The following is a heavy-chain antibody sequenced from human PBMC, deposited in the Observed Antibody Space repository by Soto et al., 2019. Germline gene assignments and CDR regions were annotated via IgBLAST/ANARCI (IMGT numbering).Heavy chain of an antibody. Sequence: PSGTLSLTCTVSDDSISRYYGGCNRQPPGKGLGWTGYISYSGSTNYSPSLKRPITTSVDTSKNRLSLKVSSVTAGDTAVYYCAISYRGGFGVVTITSFDPWGQGLLVPVPS. V-gene: IGHV4-59*01. J-gene: IGHJ5*02. CDR1: DDSISRYY. D-gene: IGHD3-3*01. CDR3: AISYRGGFGVVTITSFDP. CDR2: ISYSGST.